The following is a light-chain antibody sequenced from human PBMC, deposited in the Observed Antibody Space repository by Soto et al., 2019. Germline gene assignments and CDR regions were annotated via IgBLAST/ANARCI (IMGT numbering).Light chain of an antibody. V-gene: IGKV1D-12*01. CDR2: AAS. J-gene: IGKJ5*01. CDR3: QQANSFPLT. CDR1: QGISRW. Sequence: DIQMTQSPSSVSASVGDRVTITCRASQGISRWLAWYQQKPGKAPKLLIYAASNLQSGVPSRFSGSGSGTDVTLTISSLQPEDFATYYCQQANSFPLTFGQGTRLEIK.